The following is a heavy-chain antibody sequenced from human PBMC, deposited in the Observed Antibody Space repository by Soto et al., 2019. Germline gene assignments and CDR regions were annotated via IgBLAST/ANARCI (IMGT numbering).Heavy chain of an antibody. J-gene: IGHJ6*02. CDR1: GYTFTSYG. D-gene: IGHD3-16*02. Sequence: QVQLVQSGAEVKKPGASVKVSCKASGYTFTSYGISWVRQAPGQGLEWMGWISAYNGNTNYAQKLQGRVTMTTDTSTSTAYMELRSLRSDDTAVYYCAGGGLYVWGSYRYHPHYGMDVWGQGTTVTVSS. V-gene: IGHV1-18*01. CDR3: AGGGLYVWGSYRYHPHYGMDV. CDR2: ISAYNGNT.